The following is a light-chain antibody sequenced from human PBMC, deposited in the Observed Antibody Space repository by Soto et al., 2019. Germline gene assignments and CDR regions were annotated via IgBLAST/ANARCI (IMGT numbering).Light chain of an antibody. Sequence: EIQMTHSPSTLSASIGYRVAITFRASDNIGPWVAWYQQKPGKAPKLLIYKASTLETGAPSRFAGSGSGTGFTLTITRLQPDDFATYYCQHYNSYSRTFGQGTKVDIK. V-gene: IGKV1-5*03. CDR3: QHYNSYSRT. J-gene: IGKJ1*01. CDR1: DNIGPW. CDR2: KAS.